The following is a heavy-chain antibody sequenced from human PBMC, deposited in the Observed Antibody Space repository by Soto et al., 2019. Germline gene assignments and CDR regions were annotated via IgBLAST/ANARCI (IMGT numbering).Heavy chain of an antibody. J-gene: IGHJ3*01. V-gene: IGHV3-53*01. CDR1: GFTISGKKY. D-gene: IGHD1-1*01. Sequence: DVPLVESGGGLIQPGESLRLSCGAFGFTISGKKYVAWVRQAPGKGLEWVSALYDIDGSFYADSVKGRFTTSSDSSKTTVYLQMNDLRPDDTAVYYCATWHEREHAYDVWGLGTTVTVSS. CDR2: LYDIDGS. CDR3: ATWHEREHAYDV.